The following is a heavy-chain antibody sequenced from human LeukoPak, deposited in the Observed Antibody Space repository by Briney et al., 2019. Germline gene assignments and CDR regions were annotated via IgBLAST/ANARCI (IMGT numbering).Heavy chain of an antibody. D-gene: IGHD4-17*01. CDR1: GFTVSSNY. Sequence: GGSLRLSCAASGFTVSSNYMSWVRQAPGKGLEWVSVIYSGGSTYYADSVKGRFTISRDNSKNTLYLQMNSLRAEDTAVYYCAREAVTRNYFDYWGQGTLVTVSS. J-gene: IGHJ4*02. CDR3: AREAVTRNYFDY. CDR2: IYSGGST. V-gene: IGHV3-53*01.